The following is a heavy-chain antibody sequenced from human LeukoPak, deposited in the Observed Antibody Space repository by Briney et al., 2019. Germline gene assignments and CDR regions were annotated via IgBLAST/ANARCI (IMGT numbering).Heavy chain of an antibody. CDR1: GFTFSSYA. CDR3: AKERDSSGYFDY. CDR2: ISGSGGGT. D-gene: IGHD3-22*01. Sequence: PGGSLRLSCAASGFTFSSYAMSWVRQAPGKGLEWVSAISGSGGGTYYADSVKGRFTISRDNSKKILYLQMNSLRVEDTALYYCAKERDSSGYFDYWGQGPLVTASS. J-gene: IGHJ4*02. V-gene: IGHV3-23*01.